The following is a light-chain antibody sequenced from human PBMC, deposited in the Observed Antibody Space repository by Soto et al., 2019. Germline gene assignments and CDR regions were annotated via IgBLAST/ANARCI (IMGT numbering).Light chain of an antibody. CDR2: GAS. Sequence: PGESATISCTASHPITTNYLAWYQHKLGRPPRLLIAGASSRATGVPDRFSGSGSGTAFTLTISRLEPGDSSPYYCQLYVASDLFTFGPGTKREI. V-gene: IGKV3-20*01. CDR3: QLYVASDLFT. CDR1: HPITTNY. J-gene: IGKJ2*01.